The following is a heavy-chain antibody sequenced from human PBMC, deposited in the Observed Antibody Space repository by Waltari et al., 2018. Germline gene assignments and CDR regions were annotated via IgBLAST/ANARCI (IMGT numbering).Heavy chain of an antibody. V-gene: IGHV4-4*02. CDR3: ARDRGRGLYLDS. CDR2: IHRSGRT. Sequence: QVQLQESGPGLVKPSGTLSLTCSVSGDSMNTNYWWSWVRQAPGKGLEWIGQIHRSGRTHYHPSLESRVPTSIDTSKNEFSLEVTSATAADTAVYLCARDRGRGLYLDSWGQGILVTVSP. D-gene: IGHD5-12*01. J-gene: IGHJ4*02. CDR1: GDSMNTNYW.